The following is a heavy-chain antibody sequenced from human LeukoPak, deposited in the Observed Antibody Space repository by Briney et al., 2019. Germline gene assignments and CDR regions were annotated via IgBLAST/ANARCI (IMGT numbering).Heavy chain of an antibody. Sequence: PGGSLRLSCAASGFTFSSYWMSWVRQAPGKGLEWVANIKQDGSEKYYVDPVKGRFTISRDNAKNSLYLQMNSLRAEDTAVYYCARDGDNDYGDFYFDYWGQGTLVTVSS. D-gene: IGHD4-17*01. V-gene: IGHV3-7*01. J-gene: IGHJ4*02. CDR2: IKQDGSEK. CDR3: ARDGDNDYGDFYFDY. CDR1: GFTFSSYW.